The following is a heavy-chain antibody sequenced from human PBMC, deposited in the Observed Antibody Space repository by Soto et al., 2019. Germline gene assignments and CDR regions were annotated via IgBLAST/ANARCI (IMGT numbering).Heavy chain of an antibody. V-gene: IGHV3-21*01. Sequence: VGSLRLSCASSVCTFSSYSMNCVRHSPGKGLEWVSSISSSSSYIYYADSVKGRFTISRDNAKNSLYLQMNSLRAEDTAVYYCSRERMVQGPYSCCYGMEVWGEGTTVKVS. CDR3: SRERMVQGPYSCCYGMEV. J-gene: IGHJ6*01. D-gene: IGHD3-10*01. CDR1: VCTFSSYS. CDR2: ISSSSSYI.